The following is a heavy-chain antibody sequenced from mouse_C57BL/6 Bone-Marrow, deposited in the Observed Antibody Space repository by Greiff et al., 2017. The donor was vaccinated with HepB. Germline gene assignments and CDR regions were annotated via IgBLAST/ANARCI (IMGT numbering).Heavy chain of an antibody. Sequence: EVKLMESGGGLVKPGGSLKLSCAASGFTFSDYGMHWVRQAPEKGLEWVAYISSGSSTIYYADTVKGRFTIARDNAKNTLFLQMNSLRSEDTAMYYCARERPDGYLDYWGQGTTLTVSS. CDR2: ISSGSSTI. CDR3: ARERPDGYLDY. V-gene: IGHV5-17*01. D-gene: IGHD2-3*01. CDR1: GFTFSDYG. J-gene: IGHJ2*01.